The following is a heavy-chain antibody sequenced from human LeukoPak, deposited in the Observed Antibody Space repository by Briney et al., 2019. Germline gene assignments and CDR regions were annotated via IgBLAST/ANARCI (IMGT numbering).Heavy chain of an antibody. D-gene: IGHD6-13*01. CDR3: ARAGYSSSWSFDY. CDR1: GFTVSSNY. CDR2: IYSGGST. V-gene: IGHV3-53*04. J-gene: IGHJ4*02. Sequence: GGSLRLSCAASGFTVSSNYMSWVRQAPGKGLEWVSVIYSGGSTYYADSVKGRFSISRHNSKNTLYLQMISLRAEDTAVYYCARAGYSSSWSFDYWGQGTLVTVSS.